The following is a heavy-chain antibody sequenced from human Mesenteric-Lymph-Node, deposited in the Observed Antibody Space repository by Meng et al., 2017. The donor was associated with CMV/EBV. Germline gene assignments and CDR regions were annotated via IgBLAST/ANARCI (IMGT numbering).Heavy chain of an antibody. CDR3: ARIPYYYYYGMDV. J-gene: IGHJ6*02. CDR2: INNDGST. D-gene: IGHD2-2*02. V-gene: IGHV3-53*01. Sequence: GESLKISCTASGFTVGTSYMSWVRQAPGKGLEWVSIINNDGSTYYADSVKGRSTISRDNSKNTVFLQMNSLRVEDTAVYYCARIPYYYYYGMDVWGQGTTVTVSS. CDR1: GFTVGTSY.